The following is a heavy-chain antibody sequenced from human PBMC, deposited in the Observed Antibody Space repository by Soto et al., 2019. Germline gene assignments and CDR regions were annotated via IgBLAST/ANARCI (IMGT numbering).Heavy chain of an antibody. CDR2: ISAYNGKT. J-gene: IGHJ4*02. CDR3: AREMWTRSGPQNFFDY. D-gene: IGHD6-25*01. CDR1: GYTFITYG. Sequence: ASVKVSCKASGYTFITYGITWVRQAPGQGLEWMGWISAYNGKTKYAEKLQGRVTLTTDTSTSTAYMELRSLRSDDTAVYYCAREMWTRSGPQNFFDYWGQGALVTVSS. V-gene: IGHV1-18*01.